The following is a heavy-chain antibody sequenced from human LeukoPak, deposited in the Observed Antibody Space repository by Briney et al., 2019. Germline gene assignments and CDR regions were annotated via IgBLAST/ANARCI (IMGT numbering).Heavy chain of an antibody. CDR1: GFNVTTTP. Sequence: GGSLRLSCTVPGFNVTTTPMTWVRQAPGQRLEWVSSIYSGGGTYYAEFVKGRFTISRDRSKNALYLQMNSLRVEDTAMFYCARLVYKWGQGTLVTVSS. CDR2: IYSGGGT. J-gene: IGHJ4*02. V-gene: IGHV3-53*01. D-gene: IGHD6-6*01. CDR3: ARLVYK.